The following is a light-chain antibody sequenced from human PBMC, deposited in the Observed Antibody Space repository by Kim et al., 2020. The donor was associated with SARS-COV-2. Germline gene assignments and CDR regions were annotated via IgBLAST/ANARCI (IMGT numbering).Light chain of an antibody. CDR2: DAF. CDR3: QQRSNWLT. Sequence: SLSPRESATLSCRASHSVNNYLAWYQQKPGQAPRLLIYDAFNRATGIPARFSGSGSGRDYTLTISGLEPEDSAVYYCQQRSNWLTFGGGTKVDIK. CDR1: HSVNNY. V-gene: IGKV3-11*02. J-gene: IGKJ4*01.